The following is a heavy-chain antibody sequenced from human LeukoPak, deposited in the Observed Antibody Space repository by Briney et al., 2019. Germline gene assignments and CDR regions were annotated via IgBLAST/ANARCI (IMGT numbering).Heavy chain of an antibody. Sequence: GGSLRLSCTTSGFTFRSFALSWVRQAPGKGLEGVSGISGSGANTYSADSVKGHFTISRDNSKNTLYLDMKSLRAEDTAVYYCAKEIGQYTSTWPSYYFDYWGQGTLVTVSS. D-gene: IGHD6-13*01. CDR2: ISGSGANT. J-gene: IGHJ4*02. CDR1: GFTFRSFA. CDR3: AKEIGQYTSTWPSYYFDY. V-gene: IGHV3-23*01.